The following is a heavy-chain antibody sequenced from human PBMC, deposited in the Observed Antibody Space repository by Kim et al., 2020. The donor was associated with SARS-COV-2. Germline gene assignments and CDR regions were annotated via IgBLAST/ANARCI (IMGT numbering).Heavy chain of an antibody. CDR1: GFTFSNYW. V-gene: IGHV3-74*01. J-gene: IGHJ6*02. CDR2: INSEGTST. D-gene: IGHD7-27*01. CDR3: VRGGKGSSSWGDHYNGMEV. Sequence: GGSLRLSCTASGFTFSNYWMHWVRQAPGKGLEWVARINSEGTSTRNAHSVYGRFIISRDNAKNTLYLHMNGLREEDAALYYCVRGGKGSSSWGDHYNGMEVWGQGTTVTVSS.